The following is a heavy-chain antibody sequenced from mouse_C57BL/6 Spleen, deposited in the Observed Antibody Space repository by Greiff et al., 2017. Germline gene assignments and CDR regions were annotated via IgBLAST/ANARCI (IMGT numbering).Heavy chain of an antibody. CDR3: ASLYDSYYFDY. V-gene: IGHV1-82*01. Sequence: VQGVESGPELVKPGASVKISCKASGYAFSSSWMNWVKQRPGKGLEWIGRIYPGDGDTNYNGKFKVKATLTSDKSSSTPSMQLSSLTSEDSAVYFCASLYDSYYFDYWGQGTTLTVSS. J-gene: IGHJ2*01. CDR2: IYPGDGDT. CDR1: GYAFSSSW. D-gene: IGHD2-3*01.